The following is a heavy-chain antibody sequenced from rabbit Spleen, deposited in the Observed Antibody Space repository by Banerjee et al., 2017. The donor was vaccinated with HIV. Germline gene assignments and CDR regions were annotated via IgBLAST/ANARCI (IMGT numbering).Heavy chain of an antibody. V-gene: IGHV1S45*01. CDR2: IGIGSGST. CDR1: GFSFSSSYW. J-gene: IGHJ6*01. Sequence: QEQLEESGGDLVKPEGSLTLTCTASGFSFSSSYWICWVRQAPGKGLEWIGCIGIGSGSTYYASWAKGRFTISKTSSTTVTLQMTSLTAADTATYFCARDTSSSFSSYGMDLWGPGTLVTVS. D-gene: IGHD1-1*01. CDR3: ARDTSSSFSSYGMDL.